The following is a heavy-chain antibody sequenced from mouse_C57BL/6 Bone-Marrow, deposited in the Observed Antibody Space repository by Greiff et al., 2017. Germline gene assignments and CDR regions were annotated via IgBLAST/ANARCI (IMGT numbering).Heavy chain of an antibody. V-gene: IGHV1-81*01. CDR2: IYPRSGNT. D-gene: IGHD1-1*02. Sequence: QVQLQQSGAELARPGASVKLSCKASGYTFTSSGISWVKQRTGQGLEWIGEIYPRSGNTYYNEKFKGKATLTADKSSSTAYMELRSLTSEDAAVYFCASRVLWAMDYWGQGTSVTVSS. CDR1: GYTFTSSG. J-gene: IGHJ4*01. CDR3: ASRVLWAMDY.